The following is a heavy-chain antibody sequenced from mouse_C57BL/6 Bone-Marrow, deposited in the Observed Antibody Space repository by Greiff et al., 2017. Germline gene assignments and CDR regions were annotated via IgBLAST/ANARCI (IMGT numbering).Heavy chain of an antibody. Sequence: VKLMESGPGLVQPSQSLSITCTVSGFSFTSYGVHWVRQSPGKGLEWLGVIWSGGSTDYNAAFISRLSISKDNSKSQVFFKMNSLQADDTAIYYCARKRYDYYAMDYWGQGTSVTVSS. CDR3: ARKRYDYYAMDY. CDR1: GFSFTSYG. J-gene: IGHJ4*01. CDR2: IWSGGST. V-gene: IGHV2-2*01.